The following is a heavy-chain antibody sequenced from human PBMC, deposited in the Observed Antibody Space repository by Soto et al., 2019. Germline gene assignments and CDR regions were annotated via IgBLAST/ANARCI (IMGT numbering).Heavy chain of an antibody. Sequence: QVQLVQSGAEVKKPGASVKVSCKASGYTFTSYSISWVRQAPGQGLEWMGWINPYNGNTNYAQKLQGRVTMTTDTYTSTAYMELRSLRSDDTAVYYCARDLAAAGPLDYWGQGTLVTVSS. D-gene: IGHD6-13*01. CDR2: INPYNGNT. CDR1: GYTFTSYS. J-gene: IGHJ4*02. V-gene: IGHV1-18*01. CDR3: ARDLAAAGPLDY.